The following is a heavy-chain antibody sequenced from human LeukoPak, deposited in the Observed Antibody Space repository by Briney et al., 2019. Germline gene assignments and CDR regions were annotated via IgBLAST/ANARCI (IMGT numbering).Heavy chain of an antibody. CDR3: ARDPSTLVVVGATRAFDI. V-gene: IGHV3-21*01. CDR2: ISGSGSYI. D-gene: IGHD2-15*01. CDR1: GFTFSSYS. J-gene: IGHJ3*02. Sequence: GGSLRLSCAASGFTFSSYSMNWVRQAPGKGLEWVSYISGSGSYIYYADPVKGRFTISRDNAKNSFHLQMDSLRAEDTAVYYCARDPSTLVVVGATRAFDIWGQGTMVTVSS.